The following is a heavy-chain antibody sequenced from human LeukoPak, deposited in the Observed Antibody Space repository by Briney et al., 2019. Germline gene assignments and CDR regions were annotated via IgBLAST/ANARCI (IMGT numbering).Heavy chain of an antibody. CDR1: GFTFSIYG. Sequence: GGSLRLSCAASGFTFSIYGMHWVRQAPGKGLEWVAFIRFDGSIKYYADSVKGRFTISRDNSKNTLYLQMNSLGGEDTAVYYCAKEGRPPRTDDSHNYLFDDYWGQGTQVTVSS. J-gene: IGHJ4*02. D-gene: IGHD2/OR15-2a*01. CDR3: AKEGRPPRTDDSHNYLFDDY. V-gene: IGHV3-30*02. CDR2: IRFDGSIK.